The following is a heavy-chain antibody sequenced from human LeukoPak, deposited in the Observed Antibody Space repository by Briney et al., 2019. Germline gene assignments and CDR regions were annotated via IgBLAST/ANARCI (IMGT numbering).Heavy chain of an antibody. Sequence: SETPSLTCTVSGGSISRYYWIWIRQPPGKGLECSGYIYYRESTNYNPSHKSRVNISVDTSKNQFSLNLISVTAADTAVYYCARGYSYGYGWFDPWGQGTLVTVSS. J-gene: IGHJ5*02. V-gene: IGHV4-59*01. CDR3: ARGYSYGYGWFDP. CDR2: IYYREST. D-gene: IGHD5-18*01. CDR1: GGSISRYY.